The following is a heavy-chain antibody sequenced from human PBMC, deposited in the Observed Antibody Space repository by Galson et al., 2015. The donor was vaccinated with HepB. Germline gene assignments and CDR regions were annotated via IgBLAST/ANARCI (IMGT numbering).Heavy chain of an antibody. CDR3: TRERY. J-gene: IGHJ4*02. Sequence: SLRLSCAASGFTFSSYSMNWVRQAPGKGLEWVSSITSHSTYIYYADSVRGRFTISRDNSKNTLYLQMNSLRAEDTALYYCTRERYWGQGTLVTVSS. CDR1: GFTFSSYS. V-gene: IGHV3-21*01. CDR2: ITSHSTYI.